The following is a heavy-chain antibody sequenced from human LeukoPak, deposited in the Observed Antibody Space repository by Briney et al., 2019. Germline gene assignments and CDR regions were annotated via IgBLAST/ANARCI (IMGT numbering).Heavy chain of an antibody. J-gene: IGHJ4*02. V-gene: IGHV4-59*01. CDR1: GGSISSYY. CDR3: ARGPVLEWLLYYFDY. Sequence: SETLSLTCTVSGGSISSYYWSWIRQPPGKGLKWIGYIYYSGSTNYNPSLKSRVTISVDTSKNQFSLKLSSVTAADTAVYYCARGPVLEWLLYYFDYWGQGTLVTVS. CDR2: IYYSGST. D-gene: IGHD3-3*01.